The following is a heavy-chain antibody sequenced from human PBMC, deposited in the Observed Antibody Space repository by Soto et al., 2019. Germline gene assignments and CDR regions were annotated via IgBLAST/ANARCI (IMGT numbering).Heavy chain of an antibody. CDR1: GYTFTSYV. J-gene: IGHJ4*01. V-gene: IGHV1-18*04. CDR3: ARDGDIVVVVAAALDY. Sequence: QVQLVQSGAEVKKPGASVKVSCKASGYTFTSYVISWVRQAPGQGLEWMGWISAYNGNTNYEQKLQGRVTMTTDTSSSTAYMELRSLRSDDTAVYYCARDGDIVVVVAAALDYWGHGTLVTVSA. D-gene: IGHD2-15*01. CDR2: ISAYNGNT.